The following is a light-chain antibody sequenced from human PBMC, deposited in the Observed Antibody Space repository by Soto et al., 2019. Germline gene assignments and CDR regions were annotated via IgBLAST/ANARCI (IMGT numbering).Light chain of an antibody. V-gene: IGKV3-11*01. CDR2: DAY. CDR1: QSVSSY. CDR3: KQRSNWPRT. J-gene: IGKJ1*01. Sequence: EIVLTQSPATLSLSPGERATLSCRASQSVSSYLAWYQQKPGQAHRLLIYDAYNRATGIQARFSGSGSGTDFTLTIRSLEPEDFAVYYCKQRSNWPRTFGQGTKVDI.